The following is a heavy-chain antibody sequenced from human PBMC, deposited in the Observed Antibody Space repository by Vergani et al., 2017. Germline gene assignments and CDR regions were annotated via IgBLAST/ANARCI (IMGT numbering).Heavy chain of an antibody. D-gene: IGHD1-26*01. CDR3: ARSRVGRSGSYLQIDY. CDR1: GGTFSSYA. CDR2: IIHIFGTA. J-gene: IGHJ4*02. Sequence: QVQLVQSGAEVKKPGSSVKVSCKASGGTFSSYAISWVRQAPGQGLEWMGGIIHIFGTANYAQKFQGRVTITADESTSTAYMELSSLRSEDTAVYYCARSRVGRSGSYLQIDYWGQGTLVTVSS. V-gene: IGHV1-69*01.